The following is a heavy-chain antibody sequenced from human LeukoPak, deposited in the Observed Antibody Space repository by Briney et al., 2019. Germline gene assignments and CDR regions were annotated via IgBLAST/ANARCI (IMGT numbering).Heavy chain of an antibody. J-gene: IGHJ4*02. D-gene: IGHD3-9*01. Sequence: GGSLRLSCAASGFTFSSYGMHWVRQAPGKGLEWVAVISYDGSNKYYADSVKGRFTISRDNSKNTLYLQMNSLRAEDTAVYYCAKDFWYDILTGSEVPGFDYWGQGTLVTVSS. CDR3: AKDFWYDILTGSEVPGFDY. V-gene: IGHV3-30*18. CDR2: ISYDGSNK. CDR1: GFTFSSYG.